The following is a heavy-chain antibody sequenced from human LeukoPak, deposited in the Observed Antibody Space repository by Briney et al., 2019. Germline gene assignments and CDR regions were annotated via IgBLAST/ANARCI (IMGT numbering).Heavy chain of an antibody. CDR1: GYTFTSYG. CDR3: ARAPDYGDYSDFDD. D-gene: IGHD4-17*01. CDR2: ISAYNGNT. V-gene: IGHV1-18*01. J-gene: IGHJ4*02. Sequence: EASVKVSCKASGYTFTSYGISWVRQAPGQGLEWMGWISAYNGNTNYAQKLQGRVTMTTDTSTSTAYMELRSLRSDDTAVYYCARAPDYGDYSDFDDWGQGTLVTVSS.